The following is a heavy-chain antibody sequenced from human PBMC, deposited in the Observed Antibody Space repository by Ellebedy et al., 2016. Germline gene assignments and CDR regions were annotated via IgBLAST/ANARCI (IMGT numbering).Heavy chain of an antibody. CDR3: RQGHYFDQ. Sequence: GESLKISCATSGFTFSNYFMTWIRQAPGKGLEWVATISGGGDKRFVADSVKGRFSISRDNSKYILYLQMNNLRVDDTALYYCRQGHYFDQWGQGALVTVSS. V-gene: IGHV3-23*01. CDR2: ISGGGDKR. CDR1: GFTFSNYF. J-gene: IGHJ4*02.